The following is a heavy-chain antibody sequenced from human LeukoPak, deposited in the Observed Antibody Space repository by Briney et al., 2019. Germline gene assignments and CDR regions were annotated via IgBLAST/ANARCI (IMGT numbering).Heavy chain of an antibody. J-gene: IGHJ4*02. V-gene: IGHV4-59*08. CDR2: IYYTGSS. CDR3: ARRGAMVRGPAYHFDH. D-gene: IGHD3-10*01. Sequence: SETLSLTCTVSGGSISSYYWSWIRQPPGKGLEWIGYIYYTGSSNYNPSLRSRVTISVDTSKNQFPLKLSSVTAADTAVYYCARRGAMVRGPAYHFDHWGQGVLVTVSS. CDR1: GGSISSYY.